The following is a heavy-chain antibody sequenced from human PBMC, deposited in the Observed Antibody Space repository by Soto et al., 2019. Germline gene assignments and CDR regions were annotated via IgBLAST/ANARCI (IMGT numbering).Heavy chain of an antibody. J-gene: IGHJ4*02. Sequence: GASVKVSCKASGYTITSYAMHCVRQAPGQRLEWMGWINAGNGNTKYSQSFQGRVTMTRDTSTSTVYMEVSSLRSEDTAVYYCSRVDPGETSPFDHWGQGTLLTVSS. CDR2: INAGNGNT. CDR1: GYTITSYA. D-gene: IGHD3-10*01. V-gene: IGHV1-3*01. CDR3: SRVDPGETSPFDH.